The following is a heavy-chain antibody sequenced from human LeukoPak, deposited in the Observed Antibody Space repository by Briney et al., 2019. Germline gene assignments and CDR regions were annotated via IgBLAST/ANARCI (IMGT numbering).Heavy chain of an antibody. J-gene: IGHJ4*02. V-gene: IGHV3-30*18. CDR1: GSTFSSYG. Sequence: GGSLRLSCAASGSTFSSYGMHWVRQAPGKGLEWVAVISYDGSNTYYADSVKGRFTISRDNSKNMLYLQMNSLRAEDTAVYYCAKPYYYGSRSYMDYWGQGTLVTVSS. D-gene: IGHD3-10*01. CDR2: ISYDGSNT. CDR3: AKPYYYGSRSYMDY.